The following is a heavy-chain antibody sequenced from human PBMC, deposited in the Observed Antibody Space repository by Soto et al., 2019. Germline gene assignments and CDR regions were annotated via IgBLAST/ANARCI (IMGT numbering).Heavy chain of an antibody. V-gene: IGHV3-48*03. D-gene: IGHD3-16*01. Sequence: VGSLRLSCAASGFTFSSYEMNWVRQAPGKGLEWVSYISSSGSTIYYADSVKGRFTISRDNAKNSLYLQMNSLRAEDTAVYYCARGDARGYYYYGMDVWGQGTTVTVSS. CDR3: ARGDARGYYYYGMDV. CDR1: GFTFSSYE. J-gene: IGHJ6*02. CDR2: ISSSGSTI.